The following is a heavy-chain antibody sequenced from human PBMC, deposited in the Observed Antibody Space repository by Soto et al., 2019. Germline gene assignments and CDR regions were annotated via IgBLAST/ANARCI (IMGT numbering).Heavy chain of an antibody. CDR1: GFTFTSSA. D-gene: IGHD3-9*01. CDR2: IVVGSGNT. Sequence: GASVKVSCKASGFTFTSSAMQWVRQARGQRLEWIGWIVVGSGNTNYAQKFQERVTITRDMSTSTAYMELSSLRSEDTAVCYCAALTYYDILTGYYRADYWGQGTLVTVSS. V-gene: IGHV1-58*02. J-gene: IGHJ4*02. CDR3: AALTYYDILTGYYRADY.